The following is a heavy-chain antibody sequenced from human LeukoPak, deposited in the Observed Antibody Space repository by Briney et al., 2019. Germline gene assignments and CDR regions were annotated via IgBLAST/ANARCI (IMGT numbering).Heavy chain of an antibody. Sequence: SETLSLTCTVSGGSISSYYWSWIRQPAGKGLEWIGRIYTSGSTNYNPSLKSRVTMSVDTSKNQFSLKLSSVTVADTAVYYCARESADYGDRYYYGMDVWGQGTTVTVSS. CDR2: IYTSGST. CDR3: ARESADYGDRYYYGMDV. CDR1: GGSISSYY. J-gene: IGHJ6*02. V-gene: IGHV4-4*07. D-gene: IGHD4-17*01.